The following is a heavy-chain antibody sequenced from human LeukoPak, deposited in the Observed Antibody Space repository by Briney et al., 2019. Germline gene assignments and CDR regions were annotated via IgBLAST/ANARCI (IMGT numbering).Heavy chain of an antibody. Sequence: GGSLRLSCAASGFTFSSYGMHWVRQAPGKGLEWVAFIRHDGSYKYYADSVKGRFTISRDDSKNTLYLQMNSLRAEDTATYYCAKVSITALDYWGQGTLVTVSS. CDR3: AKVSITALDY. V-gene: IGHV3-30*02. CDR2: IRHDGSYK. CDR1: GFTFSSYG. J-gene: IGHJ4*02. D-gene: IGHD1-20*01.